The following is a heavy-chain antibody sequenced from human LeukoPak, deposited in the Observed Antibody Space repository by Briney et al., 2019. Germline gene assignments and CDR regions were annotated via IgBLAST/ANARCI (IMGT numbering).Heavy chain of an antibody. V-gene: IGHV1-18*01. CDR3: ARDRLELRAAAGLRPFDY. J-gene: IGHJ4*02. D-gene: IGHD6-13*01. Sequence: ASVKVSCKASGYTFTSYGISWVRQAPGQGLEWMGWISAYNGNTNYAQKFQGRVTMTTDTSTSTAYMELRSLRSDDTAVYYCARDRLELRAAAGLRPFDYWGQGTLVTVSS. CDR2: ISAYNGNT. CDR1: GYTFTSYG.